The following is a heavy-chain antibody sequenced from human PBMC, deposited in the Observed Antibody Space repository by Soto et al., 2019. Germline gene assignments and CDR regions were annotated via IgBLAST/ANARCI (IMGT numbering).Heavy chain of an antibody. V-gene: IGHV1-69*01. CDR2: IVPIYRTA. D-gene: IGHD2-2*01. Sequence: QVQLVQSGAEVKKPGSSVKVSCKASGGTFSSYRINWVRQAPGQGLEWVGGIVPIYRTADYAQKFQGRFTITADEAARTDYMELRSLKSQDTAVYYCVRDSGAKLSSSWGQGTLVTVSS. J-gene: IGHJ4*02. CDR1: GGTFSSYR. CDR3: VRDSGAKLSSS.